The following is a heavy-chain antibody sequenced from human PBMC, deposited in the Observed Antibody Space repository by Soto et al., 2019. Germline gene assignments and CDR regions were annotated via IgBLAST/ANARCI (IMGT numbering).Heavy chain of an antibody. CDR1: VFTFSSYA. Sequence: PGWSLRLSCSASVFTFSSYAMSWVRQAPGKGLEWVSAISGSGGSTYYADSVKGRFTISRDNSKNTLYLQMNSLRAEDTAVYYCAKDVAAADPLRDYWGQGTLVTVS. J-gene: IGHJ4*02. V-gene: IGHV3-23*01. CDR3: AKDVAAADPLRDY. CDR2: ISGSGGST. D-gene: IGHD6-13*01.